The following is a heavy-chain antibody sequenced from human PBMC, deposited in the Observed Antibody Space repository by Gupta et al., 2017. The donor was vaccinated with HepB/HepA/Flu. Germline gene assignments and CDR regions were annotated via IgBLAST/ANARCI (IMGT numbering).Heavy chain of an antibody. D-gene: IGHD6-6*01. CDR2: ISSSSSYI. CDR1: GFTFSSYS. Sequence: EVQLVESGGGLVKPGGSLRLSCAASGFTFSSYSMNWVRQAPGKGLEWVSSISSSSSYIYYADSVKGRFTISRDNAKNSLYLQMNSLRAEDTAVYYCARDGGLGQLCHWFDPWGQGTLVTVSS. J-gene: IGHJ5*02. CDR3: ARDGGLGQLCHWFDP. V-gene: IGHV3-21*01.